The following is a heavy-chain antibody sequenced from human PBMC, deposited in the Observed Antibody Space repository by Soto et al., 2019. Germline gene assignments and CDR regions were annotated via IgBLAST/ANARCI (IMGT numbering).Heavy chain of an antibody. CDR1: GFTFSNAW. D-gene: IGHD2-15*01. Sequence: GGSLRLSCAASGFTFSNAWMNWVRQAPGKGLEWVGRIKSKTDGGTTDYAAPVKGRFTISRDDSKNTLYLQMNSLKTEDTAVYYCSEDIVVVVAADLPVRLPAWGQGTLVTVSS. CDR3: SEDIVVVVAADLPVRLPA. CDR2: IKSKTDGGTT. V-gene: IGHV3-15*07. J-gene: IGHJ4*02.